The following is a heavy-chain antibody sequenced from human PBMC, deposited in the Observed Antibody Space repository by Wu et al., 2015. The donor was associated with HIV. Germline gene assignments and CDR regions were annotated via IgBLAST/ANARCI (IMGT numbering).Heavy chain of an antibody. J-gene: IGHJ6*03. CDR1: GYTFTGYY. V-gene: IGHV1-2*02. D-gene: IGHD3-9*01. Sequence: QVQLVQSGAEVKKPGASVKVSCKASGYTFTGYYMHWVRQAPGQGLEWMGWINPNSGGTKYAQKFQGRVTMTRDTSISTAYMELSRLRSDDTAVYYCARGPRAYDVSTGYHYYYYYMDVWGKGTTVTVSS. CDR3: ARGPRAYDVSTGYHYYYYYMDV. CDR2: INPNSGGT.